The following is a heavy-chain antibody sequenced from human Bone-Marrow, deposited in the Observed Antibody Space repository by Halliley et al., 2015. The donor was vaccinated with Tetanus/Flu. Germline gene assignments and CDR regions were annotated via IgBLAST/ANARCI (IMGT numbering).Heavy chain of an antibody. CDR2: ISSSGTT. V-gene: IGHV4-31*01. J-gene: IGHJ4*02. CDR1: GGSTDSGGFY. D-gene: IGHD2-15*01. Sequence: TLSLTCSVSGGSTDSGGFYWSWIRQHPGKGLEWIGYISSSGTTYYNPSLKSPVVVSVGTSKNEFSLKLTSVAAADTAVYYCARGYGVGYYYFAYWGQGTLVAVSS. CDR3: ARGYGVGYYYFAY.